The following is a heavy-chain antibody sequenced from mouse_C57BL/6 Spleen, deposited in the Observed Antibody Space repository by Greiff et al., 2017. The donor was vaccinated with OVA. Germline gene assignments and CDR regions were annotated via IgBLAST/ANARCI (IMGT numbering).Heavy chain of an antibody. CDR2: IDPSDSYT. CDR1: GYTFTSYW. V-gene: IGHV1-69*01. J-gene: IGHJ1*03. Sequence: QVQLQQPGAELVMPGASVKLSCKASGYTFTSYWMHWVKQRPGQGLEWIGEIDPSDSYTNYNQKSKGKSTLTVDKSSSTAYMQLSSLTSEDSAVYYCANYYGSSHWYFDVWGTGTTVTVSS. CDR3: ANYYGSSHWYFDV. D-gene: IGHD1-1*01.